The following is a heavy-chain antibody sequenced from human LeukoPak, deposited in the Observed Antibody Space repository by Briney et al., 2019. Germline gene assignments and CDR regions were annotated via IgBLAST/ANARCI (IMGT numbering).Heavy chain of an antibody. CDR2: ISSSSGTI. D-gene: IGHD3-3*01. V-gene: IGHV3-48*04. CDR3: ARGQGDFWSGYYYYYYMDV. CDR1: GFTFSSYS. J-gene: IGHJ6*03. Sequence: GGSLRLSCAASGFTFSSYSMNWVRQAPGKGLEWVSYISSSSGTIYNAGSVTDRFTISRDNAKNSLYLQMNSLRAEDTALYYCARGQGDFWSGYYYYYYMDVWGKGTTVTVSS.